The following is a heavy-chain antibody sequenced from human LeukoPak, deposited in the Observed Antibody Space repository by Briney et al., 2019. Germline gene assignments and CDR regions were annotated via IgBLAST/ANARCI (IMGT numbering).Heavy chain of an antibody. J-gene: IGHJ6*03. CDR2: IDYSGST. CDR3: ARGSGTTGTIYTDV. CDR1: GGSVRPYF. D-gene: IGHD1-1*01. V-gene: IGHV4-59*02. Sequence: KPSETLSLTCTVPGGSVRPYFWNWIRQSPGKGLEWLAFIDYSGSTSYNPSLNSRATISTDTSKSQFSLRLSSVTAADTAVYYCARGSGTTGTIYTDVWGKGITVTVSS.